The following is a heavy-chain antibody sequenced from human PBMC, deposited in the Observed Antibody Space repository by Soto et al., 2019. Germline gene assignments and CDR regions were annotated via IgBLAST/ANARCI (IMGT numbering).Heavy chain of an antibody. J-gene: IGHJ3*02. CDR1: GGSISSYY. CDR3: ARDGGYYYDSSGYTAFDI. V-gene: IGHV4-59*01. D-gene: IGHD3-22*01. Sequence: PSETLSLTCTVSGGSISSYYWSWIRQPPGKGLELIGYIYYSGSNNYNPSLKSRVTISVDTSKNQFSLKLSSVTAADTAVYYCARDGGYYYDSSGYTAFDIWGQGTMVTVSS. CDR2: IYYSGSN.